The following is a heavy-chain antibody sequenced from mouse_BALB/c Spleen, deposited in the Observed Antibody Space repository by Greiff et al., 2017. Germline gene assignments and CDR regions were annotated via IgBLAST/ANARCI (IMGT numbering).Heavy chain of an antibody. CDR2: ISYDGSN. CDR3: ARGAVVAFYYFDY. Sequence: EVHLVESGPGLVKPSQSLSLTCSVTGYSITSGYYWNWIRQFPGNKLEWMGYISYDGSNNYNPSLKNRISITRDTSKNQFFLKLNSVTTEDTATYYCARGAVVAFYYFDYWGQGTTLTVSS. J-gene: IGHJ2*01. V-gene: IGHV3-6*02. CDR1: GYSITSGYY. D-gene: IGHD1-1*01.